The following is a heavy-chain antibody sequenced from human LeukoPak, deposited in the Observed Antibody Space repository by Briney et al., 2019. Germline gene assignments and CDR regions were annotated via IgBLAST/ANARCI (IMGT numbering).Heavy chain of an antibody. Sequence: GESLQISCKGSGYSFTSYWIGWVRQMPGKGLEWMGIIYPGDSDTRYSPSFQGQVTISADKSISTAYLRWSSLKASDTTMYYCARRRSAPGAFDIWGQGTMVTVSS. V-gene: IGHV5-51*01. CDR3: ARRRSAPGAFDI. D-gene: IGHD5-24*01. CDR2: IYPGDSDT. J-gene: IGHJ3*02. CDR1: GYSFTSYW.